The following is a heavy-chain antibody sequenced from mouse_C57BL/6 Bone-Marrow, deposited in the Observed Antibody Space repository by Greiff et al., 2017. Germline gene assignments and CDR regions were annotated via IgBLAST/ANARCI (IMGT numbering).Heavy chain of an antibody. CDR3: ASSPIYDGSGYSFDY. D-gene: IGHD1-1*01. Sequence: VQLQQSGPVLVKPGASVKMSCKASGYTFTDYYMNWVKQSHGKSLEWIGVINPYNGGTSYNQKFKGKATLTVDKSSSTAYMELNSLTSEDSAVYYCASSPIYDGSGYSFDYWGQGTTLTVSA. J-gene: IGHJ2*01. CDR2: INPYNGGT. CDR1: GYTFTDYY. V-gene: IGHV1-19*01.